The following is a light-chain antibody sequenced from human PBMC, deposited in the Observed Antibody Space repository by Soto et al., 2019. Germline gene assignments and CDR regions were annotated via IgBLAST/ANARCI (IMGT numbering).Light chain of an antibody. CDR2: GAS. Sequence: IVLTQSPGTLSLSPGERATLSCRASQSVSNNYLAWYQQKPGQAPRLLIYGASSRATGIPDRFSGSGSGTDFTLTITRLEPEDFVVYYCQQYGSSPRTFGQGTKVEV. CDR1: QSVSNNY. CDR3: QQYGSSPRT. V-gene: IGKV3-20*01. J-gene: IGKJ1*01.